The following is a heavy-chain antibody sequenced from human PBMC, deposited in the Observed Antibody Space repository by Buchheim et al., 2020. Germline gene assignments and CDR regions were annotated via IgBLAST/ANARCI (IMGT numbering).Heavy chain of an antibody. D-gene: IGHD6-25*01. Sequence: QVQLVESGGGVVQPGRSLRLSCAASGFTFRSYGMHWVRQAPGKGLEWVAVIWYDGSNKYYADSVKGRFTISRDNSKNTLYLQMNSLRAEDTAVYYCARPADGFTFDYCGQGTL. J-gene: IGHJ4*02. V-gene: IGHV3-33*01. CDR1: GFTFRSYG. CDR3: ARPADGFTFDY. CDR2: IWYDGSNK.